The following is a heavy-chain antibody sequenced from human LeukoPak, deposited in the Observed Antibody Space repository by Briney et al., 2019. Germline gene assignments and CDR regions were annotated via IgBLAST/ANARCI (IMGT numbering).Heavy chain of an antibody. V-gene: IGHV3-11*04. CDR1: GFTFTDYY. Sequence: GGSLRLSCAASGFTFTDYYMSWIHQAPGKGLGLVSYISGDGTTVHYSDSVKGRFTVSRDNAKNTLSLQMNSLRAEDKAIYYCAREDFYYSSGYWGQGTLVTVSS. D-gene: IGHD3-10*01. CDR2: ISGDGTTV. J-gene: IGHJ4*02. CDR3: AREDFYYSSGY.